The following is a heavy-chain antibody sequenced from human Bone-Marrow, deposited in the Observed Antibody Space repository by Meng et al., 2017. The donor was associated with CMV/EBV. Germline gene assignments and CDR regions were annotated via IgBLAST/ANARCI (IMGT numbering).Heavy chain of an antibody. J-gene: IGHJ4*02. V-gene: IGHV2-70*12. D-gene: IGHD3-3*01. Sequence: SGPTLVKPTQTLTLTCTFSGFSLSTSGMRVSWIRQPPGKALEWLARIDWDDDKYCSTSLKTRLTISKATSKNQVVLTMTNMDPVDTATYYCAHRPTETYYDFWSGPDGGYFDYWGQGTLVTVSS. CDR1: GFSLSTSGMR. CDR2: IDWDDDK. CDR3: AHRPTETYYDFWSGPDGGYFDY.